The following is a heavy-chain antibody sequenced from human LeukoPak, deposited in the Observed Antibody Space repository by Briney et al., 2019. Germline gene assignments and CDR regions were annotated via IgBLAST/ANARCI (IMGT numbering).Heavy chain of an antibody. CDR3: ARSPIRIVVITTPYYFDY. V-gene: IGHV4-4*07. CDR1: GGSISSYY. J-gene: IGHJ4*02. D-gene: IGHD3-22*01. CDR2: IYTSGST. Sequence: SETLSLTCTVSGGSISSYYWSWIRQPAGKGLEWIGRIYTSGSTNYNPSLKSRVTISVDTSKNQFSLKLSSVTAADTAVYYCARSPIRIVVITTPYYFDYWGQGTLVTVSS.